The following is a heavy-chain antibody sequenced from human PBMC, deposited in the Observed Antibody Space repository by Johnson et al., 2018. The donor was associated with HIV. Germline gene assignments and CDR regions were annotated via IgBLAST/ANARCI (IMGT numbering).Heavy chain of an antibody. Sequence: VQLVESGGGVVRPGGSLRLSCAASGFTFDDYGMSWVRHAPGKGLEWVYGINWNGGSTGYADSVRGRFTISRDKAKKSLYLPMNSLRAADTALYYCARVTSNGDSSGLVDAFDIWGQWTMVTVSS. D-gene: IGHD3-22*01. V-gene: IGHV3-20*04. J-gene: IGHJ3*02. CDR3: ARVTSNGDSSGLVDAFDI. CDR1: GFTFDDYG. CDR2: INWNGGST.